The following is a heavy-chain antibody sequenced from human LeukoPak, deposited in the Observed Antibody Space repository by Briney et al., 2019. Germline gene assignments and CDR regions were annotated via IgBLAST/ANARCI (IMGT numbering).Heavy chain of an antibody. Sequence: SETLSLTCAVYGGSFRGYYLSWIPQPPGEGVEWSGESNHSGSTNYNPSIKRRVTISVDTSKNQSSLKLSSLTAADTAVYYCARGAWGDGPIRLWYWGQGTLVTVSS. CDR1: GGSFRGYY. D-gene: IGHD3-16*01. V-gene: IGHV4-34*01. J-gene: IGHJ4*02. CDR3: ARGAWGDGPIRLWY. CDR2: SNHSGST.